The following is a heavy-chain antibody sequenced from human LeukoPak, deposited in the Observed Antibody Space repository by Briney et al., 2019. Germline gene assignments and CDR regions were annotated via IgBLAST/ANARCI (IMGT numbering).Heavy chain of an antibody. J-gene: IGHJ4*02. CDR2: IYYSGST. Sequence: SGTLSLTCTVSGGSISSSSYYWGWIRQPPGKGLEWIGSIYYSGSTYYNPSLKSRVTISVDTSKNQFSLKLSSVTAADTAVYYCAKHSSGWYQDYWGQGTLVTVSS. CDR3: AKHSSGWYQDY. CDR1: GGSISSSSYY. V-gene: IGHV4-39*01. D-gene: IGHD6-19*01.